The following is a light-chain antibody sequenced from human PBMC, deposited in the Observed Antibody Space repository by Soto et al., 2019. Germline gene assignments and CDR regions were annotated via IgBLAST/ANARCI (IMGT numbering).Light chain of an antibody. Sequence: EIVLTQSPGTLSLSPGERATLSCRASQSVGSSLSWYQQKPGQAPRLLIYDASNRATGIPDRFSGSGSGTDFTLTISRLEPEDFAVYYCQQYGSSQWTFGQGTKVDIK. V-gene: IGKV3-20*01. CDR1: QSVGSS. CDR2: DAS. CDR3: QQYGSSQWT. J-gene: IGKJ1*01.